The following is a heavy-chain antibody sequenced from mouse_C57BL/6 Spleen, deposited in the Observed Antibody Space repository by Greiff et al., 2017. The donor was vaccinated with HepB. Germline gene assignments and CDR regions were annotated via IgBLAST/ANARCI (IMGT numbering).Heavy chain of an antibody. CDR3: ARLPYTVVATTPYYFDY. CDR1: GFTFSDYG. Sequence: DVMLVESGGGLVKPGGSLKLSCAASGFTFSDYGMHWVRQAPEKGLEWVAYISSGSSTIYYADTVKGRFTISRDNAKNTLFLQMTSLRSEDTAMYYCARLPYTVVATTPYYFDYWGQGTTLTVSS. V-gene: IGHV5-17*01. CDR2: ISSGSSTI. J-gene: IGHJ2*01. D-gene: IGHD1-1*01.